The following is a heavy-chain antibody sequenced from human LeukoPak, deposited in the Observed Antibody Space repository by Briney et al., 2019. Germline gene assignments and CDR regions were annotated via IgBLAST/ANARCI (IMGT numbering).Heavy chain of an antibody. CDR1: GFSFGGYG. J-gene: IGHJ4*02. CDR2: ICYNGKNK. V-gene: IGHV3-33*01. Sequence: PGGSLRLSCVSSGFSFGGYGMNGVRQAPAKGREWVAVICYNGKNKYYSDSVKDRFTISRDTSKNTLYLQMNSLRAEDTAGYYCARDLGGCTNGLCSYYFVYWGQGTLVTVPS. CDR3: ARDLGGCTNGLCSYYFVY. D-gene: IGHD2-8*01.